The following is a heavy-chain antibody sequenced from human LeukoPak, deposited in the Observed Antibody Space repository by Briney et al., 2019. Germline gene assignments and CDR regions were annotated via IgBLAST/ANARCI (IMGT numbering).Heavy chain of an antibody. D-gene: IGHD4-17*01. CDR3: ARVSATVDWYFAY. Sequence: GGSLRLSCAASGFIFSSYSMNWVRQAPGKGLEWVSYISSSSSPIYYADSVKGRFTISRDNAKNSLYLQMNSLRAEDTAVYYCARVSATVDWYFAYWAREPWSPSPQ. V-gene: IGHV3-48*01. J-gene: IGHJ4*02. CDR2: ISSSSSPI. CDR1: GFIFSSYS.